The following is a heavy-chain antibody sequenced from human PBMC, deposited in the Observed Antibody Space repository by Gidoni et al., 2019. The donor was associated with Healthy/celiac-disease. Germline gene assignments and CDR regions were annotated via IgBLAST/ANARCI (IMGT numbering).Heavy chain of an antibody. Sequence: QPPGKGLEWIGEINHSGSTNYNPSLKSRVTISVDTSKNQFSLKLSSVTAADTAVYYCARWYEAAAGTGSAFDIWGQGTMVTVSS. V-gene: IGHV4-34*01. CDR3: ARWYEAAAGTGSAFDI. D-gene: IGHD6-13*01. CDR2: INHSGST. J-gene: IGHJ3*02.